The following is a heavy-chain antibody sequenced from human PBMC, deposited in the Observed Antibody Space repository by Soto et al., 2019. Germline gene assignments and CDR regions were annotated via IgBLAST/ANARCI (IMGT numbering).Heavy chain of an antibody. CDR1: GGTIIGVGYY. Sequence: SEILSLTYTVSGGTIIGVGYYWSWIRQHPGKGLEWIGYIYYSGSTYYNPSLKSRVTISVDTSKNQFSLKLSSVTAADTAVYYCAKDHGGWTVVVITTTYYFDYWGQGTLVTVSS. CDR2: IYYSGST. CDR3: AKDHGGWTVVVITTTYYFDY. J-gene: IGHJ4*02. V-gene: IGHV4-31*03. D-gene: IGHD3-22*01.